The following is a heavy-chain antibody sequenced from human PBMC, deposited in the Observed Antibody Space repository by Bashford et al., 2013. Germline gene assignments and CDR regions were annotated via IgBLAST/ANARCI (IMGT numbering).Heavy chain of an antibody. J-gene: IGHJ4*02. V-gene: IGHV1-2*02. D-gene: IGHD1/OR15-1a*01. CDR3: GRGVTNVRPR. Sequence: ASVKVSCKSSGYTFTDYFLHWVRQAPGQGLEWMGWINPNIGATSYAQYFQGRITMTTDTSISTAYMELNSLTSDDTAVYFCGRGVTNVRPRGDQGTLVHRLL. CDR1: GYTFTDYF. CDR2: INPNIGAT.